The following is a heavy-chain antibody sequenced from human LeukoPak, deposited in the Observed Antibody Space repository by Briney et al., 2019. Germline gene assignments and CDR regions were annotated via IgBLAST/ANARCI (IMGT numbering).Heavy chain of an antibody. CDR1: GFTFSSYA. D-gene: IGHD3-10*01. CDR2: ISYDRSNK. Sequence: PGRSLRLSCAASGFTFSSYAMHWVRQAPGKGLEWVAVISYDRSNKYYADSVKGRFTISRDNSKNTLYLQMNSLRAEDTAVYYCARDLEPQELLWFGGFDYWGQGTLVTVS. V-gene: IGHV3-30-3*01. CDR3: ARDLEPQELLWFGGFDY. J-gene: IGHJ4*02.